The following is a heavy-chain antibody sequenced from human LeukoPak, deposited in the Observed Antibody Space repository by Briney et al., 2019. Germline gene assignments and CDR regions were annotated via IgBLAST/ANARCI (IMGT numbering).Heavy chain of an antibody. CDR2: ISSSGSTI. J-gene: IGHJ4*02. CDR3: AGGSSGYSFDY. CDR1: GFTFSSYE. D-gene: IGHD3-22*01. V-gene: IGHV3-48*03. Sequence: GGSLRLSCAASGFTFSSYEMNWVRQAPGKGLEWVSYISSSGSTIYYADSVKGRFTISRDNAKNSLYLQTNSLRAEDTAVYYCAGGSSGYSFDYWGQGTLVTASS.